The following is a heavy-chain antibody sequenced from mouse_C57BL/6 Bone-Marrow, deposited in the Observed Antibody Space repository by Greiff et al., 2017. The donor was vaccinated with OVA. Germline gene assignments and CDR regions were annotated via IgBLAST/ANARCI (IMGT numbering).Heavy chain of an antibody. D-gene: IGHD2-1*01. Sequence: VQLQQPGAELVKPGASVKLSCKASGYTFTSYWMHWVKQRPGQGLEWIGMIHPNSGSINYNEKFKSKATLTVDKSSSTAYMQLSSLTSEDSAVYYCASDYGNYLAWFAYWGQGTLVTVSA. J-gene: IGHJ3*01. V-gene: IGHV1-64*01. CDR1: GYTFTSYW. CDR2: IHPNSGSI. CDR3: ASDYGNYLAWFAY.